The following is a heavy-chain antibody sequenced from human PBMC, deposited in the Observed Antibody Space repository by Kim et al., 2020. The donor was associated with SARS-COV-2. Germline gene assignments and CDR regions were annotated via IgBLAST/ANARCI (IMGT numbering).Heavy chain of an antibody. J-gene: IGHJ2*01. CDR3: ARARVGATRYWYFDL. Sequence: GGSLRLSCAASGFTFSSYSMNWVRQAPGKGLEWVSSISSSSSYIYYADSVKGRFTISRDNAKNSLYLQMNSLRAEDTAVYYCARARVGATRYWYFDLWGRGTLVTVSS. V-gene: IGHV3-21*01. CDR1: GFTFSSYS. CDR2: ISSSSSYI. D-gene: IGHD1-26*01.